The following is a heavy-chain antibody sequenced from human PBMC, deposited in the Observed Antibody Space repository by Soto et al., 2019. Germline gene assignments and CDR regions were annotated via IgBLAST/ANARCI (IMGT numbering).Heavy chain of an antibody. Sequence: PGGSLRLSCAASGFTFSSFWMYWVRQAPGKGLEWVSAISGSGGSTYYADSVKGRFTISRDNSKNTLYLQMNSLRAEDTAVYYCAKGEAAAPFQFDYWGQGTLVTVSS. J-gene: IGHJ4*02. D-gene: IGHD6-13*01. CDR3: AKGEAAAPFQFDY. CDR1: GFTFSSFW. CDR2: ISGSGGST. V-gene: IGHV3-23*01.